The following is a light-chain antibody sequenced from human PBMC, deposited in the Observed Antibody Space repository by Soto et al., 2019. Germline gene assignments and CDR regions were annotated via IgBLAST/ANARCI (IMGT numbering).Light chain of an antibody. CDR1: QSVSSYS. CDR3: QQYGSWT. J-gene: IGKJ1*01. Sequence: EIVLTQSPGTLSLSPGERATLSCRASQSVSSYSLAWYQKKPGQAPRLLIYDASNRATGIPARFSGSGSGTDFTLTISRLEPEDFAVYYCQQYGSWTFGQGTKVDIK. CDR2: DAS. V-gene: IGKV3-20*01.